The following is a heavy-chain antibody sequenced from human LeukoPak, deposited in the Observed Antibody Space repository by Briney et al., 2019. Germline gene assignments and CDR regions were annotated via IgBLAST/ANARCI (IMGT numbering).Heavy chain of an antibody. CDR1: GFTFSSYG. CDR2: ISYDGSNK. Sequence: PGRSLRLSCAASGFTFSSYGMHWVRQAPGKGLEWVAVISYDGSNKYYADSVKGRFTISRDNSKNTLYLQMNSLRAEDTAVYYCAKDTLGYSNYYYYYGMDVWGQGTTVTVSS. V-gene: IGHV3-30*18. J-gene: IGHJ6*02. D-gene: IGHD4-11*01. CDR3: AKDTLGYSNYYYYYGMDV.